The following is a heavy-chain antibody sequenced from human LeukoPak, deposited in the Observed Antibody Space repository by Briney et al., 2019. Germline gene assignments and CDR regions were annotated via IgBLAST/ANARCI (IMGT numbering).Heavy chain of an antibody. D-gene: IGHD6-6*01. J-gene: IGHJ4*02. Sequence: GGSLRLSCAASGFTFSNYAMNWVRQAPGKGLEFVSGISGSGGGTYYADSVKGRFTISRDNSKNTLYLQMNSLRAEDTAVYYCARARYSSSSPPDYWGQGTLVTVSS. V-gene: IGHV3-23*01. CDR2: ISGSGGGT. CDR3: ARARYSSSSPPDY. CDR1: GFTFSNYA.